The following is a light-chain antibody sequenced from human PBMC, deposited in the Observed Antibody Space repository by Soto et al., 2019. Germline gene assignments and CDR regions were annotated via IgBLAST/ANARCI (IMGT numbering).Light chain of an antibody. CDR1: QSLLHSTGYKY. CDR2: LGS. CDR3: MPALQTPSIT. Sequence: DIGMTQSPLSLPVTPGEPASISFRSSQSLLHSTGYKYLDWYLQKPGQSPQLLIYLGSSRASGVPDRFSGRASRPDFTLKIRRVEAEDVGVHPCMPALQTPSITFRHGTRLELK. V-gene: IGKV2-28*01. J-gene: IGKJ5*01.